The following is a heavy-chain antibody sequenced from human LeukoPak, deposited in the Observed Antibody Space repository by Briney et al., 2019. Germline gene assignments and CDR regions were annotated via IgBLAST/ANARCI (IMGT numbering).Heavy chain of an antibody. J-gene: IGHJ4*02. D-gene: IGHD5-18*01. V-gene: IGHV3-30-3*01. CDR2: ISYDGSNK. Sequence: GGSLRLSCAASGFSFSSYAMHWVRQAPGKGLEWVAVISYDGSNKYHADSVKGRFTISRDNSKNTLYLHMDSLRAEDTAVYYCARAHTAISTGRLDYWGQGTLVTVSS. CDR3: ARAHTAISTGRLDY. CDR1: GFSFSSYA.